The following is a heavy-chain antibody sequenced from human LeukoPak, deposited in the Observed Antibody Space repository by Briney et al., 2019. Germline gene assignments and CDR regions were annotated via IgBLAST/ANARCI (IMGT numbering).Heavy chain of an antibody. V-gene: IGHV3-23*01. D-gene: IGHD6-13*01. Sequence: GRSLRLSCAASGFTFNSYAMSWVRQAPGRGLEWVSGISDSGGSTSYADSVKGRFTISRDNSRNTLYLQMNSLRVEDTAVYYCAKLVRPPYYFDYWGQGTLVTVSS. CDR1: GFTFNSYA. CDR2: ISDSGGST. CDR3: AKLVRPPYYFDY. J-gene: IGHJ4*02.